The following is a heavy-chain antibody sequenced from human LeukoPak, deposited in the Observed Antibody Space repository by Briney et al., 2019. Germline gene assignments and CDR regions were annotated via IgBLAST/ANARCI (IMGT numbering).Heavy chain of an antibody. D-gene: IGHD3-10*01. J-gene: IGHJ4*02. CDR2: INGSGGST. V-gene: IGHV3-23*01. Sequence: QLGGSLRLSCAAPGFTFSSYAMSRGRQAPGKGLEWVSAINGSGGSTYYADAVKRRFPIYRDNSKNTLYLQMNSLRAEDTAVYYCAKAYGSGSRPFPFDYWGQGTLVTVSS. CDR3: AKAYGSGSRPFPFDY. CDR1: GFTFSSYA.